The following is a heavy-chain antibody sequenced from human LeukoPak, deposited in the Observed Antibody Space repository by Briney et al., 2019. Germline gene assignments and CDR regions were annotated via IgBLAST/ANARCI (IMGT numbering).Heavy chain of an antibody. V-gene: IGHV1-2*02. Sequence: GASVKVSCKASGYTFTGYYMHWVRQAPGQGLEWMGWINPNSGGTNYAQKFQGRVTMTRDTSISTAYMELSRLRSDDTAVYYCARDGSHYYDSSGYSRADAFDIWGQGTMVTVSS. J-gene: IGHJ3*02. CDR2: INPNSGGT. CDR3: ARDGSHYYDSSGYSRADAFDI. CDR1: GYTFTGYY. D-gene: IGHD3-22*01.